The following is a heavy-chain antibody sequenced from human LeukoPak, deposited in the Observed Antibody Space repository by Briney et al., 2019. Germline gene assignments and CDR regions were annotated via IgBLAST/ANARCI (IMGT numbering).Heavy chain of an antibody. CDR3: VRDLDTSIDAFDI. CDR2: IYPGDSDT. V-gene: IGHV5-51*01. Sequence: GESLKISCKGSGYRFTSYWIGWVRQMPGKGLEWMGIIYPGDSDTRYSPSFQGQVTISVDKSISTAYLQWSSLKASDTAMYYCVRDLDTSIDAFDIWGQGTMVAVSS. D-gene: IGHD5-18*01. J-gene: IGHJ3*02. CDR1: GYRFTSYW.